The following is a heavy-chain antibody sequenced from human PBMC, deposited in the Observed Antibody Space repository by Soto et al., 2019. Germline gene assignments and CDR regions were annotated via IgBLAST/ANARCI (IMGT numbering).Heavy chain of an antibody. CDR1: GFIVSSKY. CDR3: TTYTGYGMDV. J-gene: IGHJ6*02. D-gene: IGHD3-16*01. V-gene: IGHV3-53*01. Sequence: WARRLSCAVSGFIVSSKYMTWVRQAPGKGLEWVSVIYTGGSTHYADSARGRFTICRDSSKNTLYLQMNSLRAEDAAVYYCTTYTGYGMDVWGQGTTVTVSS. CDR2: IYTGGST.